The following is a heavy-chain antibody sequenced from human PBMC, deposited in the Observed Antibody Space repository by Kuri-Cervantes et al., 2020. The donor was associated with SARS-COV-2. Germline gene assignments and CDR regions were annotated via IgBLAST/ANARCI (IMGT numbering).Heavy chain of an antibody. CDR2: ISWNSVII. J-gene: IGHJ3*02. CDR1: GFIFDDYA. Sequence: SLKISCAASGFIFDDYAMHWVRQAPGKGLEWVSGISWNSVIIGYADSVKGRFTISRDNAKNSLYLQMNSLRAEDTAVYYCAGGPEWELLQSGYVRLFDIWGQGTRVTVSS. CDR3: AGGPEWELLQSGYVRLFDI. V-gene: IGHV3-9*01. D-gene: IGHD1-26*01.